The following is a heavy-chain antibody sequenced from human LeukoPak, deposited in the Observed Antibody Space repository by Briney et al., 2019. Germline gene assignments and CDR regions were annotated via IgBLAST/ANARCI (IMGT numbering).Heavy chain of an antibody. CDR2: ISSSGGST. Sequence: GGSLRLSCAVSGFTFSSYAMSWVRQAPGKGLEWVSAISSSGGSTYYAGSVKGRFTIFRDNSRNTLYLQMNSLRAEDSAVYYCAKDTYGSSPYYFDYWGQGTLVTVSS. D-gene: IGHD6-6*01. J-gene: IGHJ4*02. CDR3: AKDTYGSSPYYFDY. V-gene: IGHV3-23*01. CDR1: GFTFSSYA.